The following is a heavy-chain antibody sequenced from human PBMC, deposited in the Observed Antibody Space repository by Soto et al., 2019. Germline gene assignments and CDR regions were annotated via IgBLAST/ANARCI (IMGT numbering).Heavy chain of an antibody. Sequence: SLSLTCVVSGGPFSGDDLYWSWIRHLPGKGLEWIADVYHTGTTYYNPSLKSRVSLSVDTSQNQFSLILASVTAADTAVYYCARALVTDYNSRDYHYYFAMDVWGQGTSVTVSS. CDR2: VYHTGTT. CDR3: ARALVTDYNSRDYHYYFAMDV. J-gene: IGHJ6*02. V-gene: IGHV4-31*02. D-gene: IGHD3-22*01. CDR1: GGPFSGDDLY.